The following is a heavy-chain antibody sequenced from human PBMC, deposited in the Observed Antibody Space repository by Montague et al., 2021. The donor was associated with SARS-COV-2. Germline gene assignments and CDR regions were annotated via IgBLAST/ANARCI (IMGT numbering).Heavy chain of an antibody. V-gene: IGHV3-23*01. CDR1: GFTFSTYA. Sequence: SLRLSCAASGFTFSTYAMSWVRQAPGKGLEWVSTIGGGGDTTYYADSVKGRFTISRDNSKNTVFLQMNSLRAEDTATYYCAKDLRYSSGVWGQGTTVTVSS. CDR2: IGGGGDTT. D-gene: IGHD6-19*01. CDR3: AKDLRYSSGV. J-gene: IGHJ6*02.